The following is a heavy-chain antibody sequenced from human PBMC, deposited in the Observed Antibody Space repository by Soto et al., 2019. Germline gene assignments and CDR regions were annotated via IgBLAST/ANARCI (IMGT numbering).Heavy chain of an antibody. CDR1: GYSFTSYW. Sequence: PGESLKISCKGSGYSFTSYWISLGRQMPGKGPEWMGRIDPSYSYTNYSPSFQGHLTISADKSISTASLQRSSLKASDTAMYYCASLYSSSHLTASDYYYYGMDVWGQGTTVTVSS. J-gene: IGHJ6*01. CDR3: ASLYSSSHLTASDYYYYGMDV. D-gene: IGHD6-13*01. V-gene: IGHV5-10-1*01. CDR2: IDPSYSYT.